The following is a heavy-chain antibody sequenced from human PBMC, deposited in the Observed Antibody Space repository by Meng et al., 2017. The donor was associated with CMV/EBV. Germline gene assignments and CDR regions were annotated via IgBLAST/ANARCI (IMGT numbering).Heavy chain of an antibody. D-gene: IGHD2-2*01. CDR1: GFTFSTYA. CDR3: ARGAFSDCSSTSCQNWFDP. Sequence: GESLRLSCAASGFTFSTYAMHWVRLVPGKGLEWVAVVSSDGANKYYGDSVKGRFTISRDNSKNTLYLQMNSLRAEDTAVYYCARGAFSDCSSTSCQNWFDPRGQGTLVTVSS. V-gene: IGHV3-30-3*01. J-gene: IGHJ5*02. CDR2: VSSDGANK.